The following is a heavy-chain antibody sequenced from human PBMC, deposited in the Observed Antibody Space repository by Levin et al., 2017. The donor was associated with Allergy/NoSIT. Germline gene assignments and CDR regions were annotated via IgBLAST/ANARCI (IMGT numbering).Heavy chain of an antibody. CDR2: ISSSSSYT. J-gene: IGHJ4*02. V-gene: IGHV3-11*05. CDR3: ARVDCSSTSCYGLEYFDY. D-gene: IGHD2-2*01. Sequence: AGGSLRLSCAASGFTFSDYYMSWIRQAPGKGLEWVSYISSSSSYTNYADSVKGRFTISRDNAKNSLYLQMNSLRAEDTAVYYCARVDCSSTSCYGLEYFDYWGQGTLVTVSS. CDR1: GFTFSDYY.